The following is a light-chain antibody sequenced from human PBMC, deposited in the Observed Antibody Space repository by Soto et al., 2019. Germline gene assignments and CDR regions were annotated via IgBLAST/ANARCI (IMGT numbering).Light chain of an antibody. V-gene: IGKV3-20*01. CDR1: QTVSDNY. Sequence: EIVLTQSPGALSLSPGERATLSCRASQTVSDNYLAWYQQKPGQAPRLLIYGASTRATGIPDRFSGSGSGTEFTLTISRLEPEDFAVYYCQQYGGSPRVSFGGGTKVEIK. CDR3: QQYGGSPRVS. J-gene: IGKJ4*01. CDR2: GAS.